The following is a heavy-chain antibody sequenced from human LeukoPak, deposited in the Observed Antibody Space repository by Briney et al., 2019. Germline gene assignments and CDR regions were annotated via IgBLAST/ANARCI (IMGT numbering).Heavy chain of an antibody. CDR2: INPNSGGT. D-gene: IGHD5-12*01. V-gene: IGHV1-2*06. CDR3: ARTLGGYDYYYYGMDV. Sequence: ASVKVSCKASGYTFTGYYVHWVRQAPGQGLEWMGRINPNSGGTNYAQKCQGRVTMTRDTSISTAYMELSRLRSDDTAVYYCARTLGGYDYYYYGMDVWGQGTTVTVSS. J-gene: IGHJ6*02. CDR1: GYTFTGYY.